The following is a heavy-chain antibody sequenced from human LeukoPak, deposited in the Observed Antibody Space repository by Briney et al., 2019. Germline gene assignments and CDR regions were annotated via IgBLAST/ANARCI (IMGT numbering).Heavy chain of an antibody. V-gene: IGHV1-24*01. D-gene: IGHD3-22*01. CDR1: GYTLTESS. J-gene: IGHJ4*02. CDR3: ATVGLIKPEYYDGSGYYYRRVLSPLDY. Sequence: ASVKVSCKVSGYTLTESSMHWVRQAPGKGLEWMGGFGPEDGETIYAQNFQGRVTMTEDTSTDTAYMELSSLRSEDTAVYYCATVGLIKPEYYDGSGYYYRRVLSPLDYWGQGTQVTVSS. CDR2: FGPEDGET.